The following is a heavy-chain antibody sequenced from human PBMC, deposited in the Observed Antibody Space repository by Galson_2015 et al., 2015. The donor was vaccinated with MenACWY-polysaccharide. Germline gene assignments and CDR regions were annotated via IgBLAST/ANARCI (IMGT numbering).Heavy chain of an antibody. CDR3: ARIIARKYTFADS. V-gene: IGHV1-8*01. CDR2: MNPNSGNT. D-gene: IGHD2-21*01. CDR1: GYKFTSYD. J-gene: IGHJ4*02. Sequence: SVKVSCKASGYKFTSYDINWVRQATGQGLEWMGWMNPNSGNTGYAQKFQGRVTMTSNSAMTTAYMELSSLRSEDTAVYYCARIIARKYTFADSWGQGILVTVSS.